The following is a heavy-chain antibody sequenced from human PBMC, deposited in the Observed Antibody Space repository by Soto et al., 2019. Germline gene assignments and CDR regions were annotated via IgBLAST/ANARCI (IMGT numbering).Heavy chain of an antibody. Sequence: SETLSLTCAVYGGSFSGYYWSWIRQPPGKGLEWIGEINHSGSANYNPSLKSRVTISVDTSKNQFSLKLSSVTAADTAMYYCARSPLVATSPQNYYYYYMDVWGKGTTVTVSS. V-gene: IGHV4-34*01. J-gene: IGHJ6*03. D-gene: IGHD5-12*01. CDR1: GGSFSGYY. CDR3: ARSPLVATSPQNYYYYYMDV. CDR2: INHSGSA.